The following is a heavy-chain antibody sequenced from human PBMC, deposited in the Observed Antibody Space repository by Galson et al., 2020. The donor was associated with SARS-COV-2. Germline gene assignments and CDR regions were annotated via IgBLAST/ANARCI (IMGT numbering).Heavy chain of an antibody. D-gene: IGHD3-22*01. V-gene: IGHV4-38-2*01. CDR2: VSPSGPT. CDR1: GYSASTTNS. CDR3: ARQGINMIVLVTVPGWYFDV. J-gene: IGHJ2*01. Sequence: SETLSLTCPVYGYSASTTNSWGGVRQPPGRGRGGIGSVSPSGPTSYSPSLARRVTLSADTPKDQFSLRLDSVTAADTALYDRARQGINMIVLVTVPGWYFDVWGRGTLVTVSS.